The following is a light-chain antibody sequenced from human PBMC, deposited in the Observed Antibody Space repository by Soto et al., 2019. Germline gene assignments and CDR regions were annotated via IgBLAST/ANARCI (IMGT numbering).Light chain of an antibody. V-gene: IGLV1-40*01. Sequence: QSVLTQPPSVSGAPGQRVTISCTGSSSNIGAGYDVHWYQQLPGTAPKVLIYGNINRPSGVPDRFSGYKSGTSASLAITGLQAEDEADYYCQAYDSSLSGYVFGTGTKLTV. CDR2: GNI. J-gene: IGLJ1*01. CDR3: QAYDSSLSGYV. CDR1: SSNIGAGYD.